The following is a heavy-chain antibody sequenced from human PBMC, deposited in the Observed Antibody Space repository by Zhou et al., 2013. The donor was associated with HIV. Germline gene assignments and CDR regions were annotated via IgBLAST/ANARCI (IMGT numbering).Heavy chain of an antibody. V-gene: IGHV1-2*02. CDR2: INPNSGGT. J-gene: IGHJ3*02. CDR3: GRDWGSYDAFDI. Sequence: QVQLVQSAAEVKTPGASVKVSCKASGFTFTGYYIHWLRQAPGQGFEWMGWINPNSGGTNYAQKFQDRVTMTGDTSAGTVYLDLSGLRSDDTAVYYCGRDWGSYDAFDIWGQGDTGHRLF. CDR1: GFTFTGYY. D-gene: IGHD3-16*01.